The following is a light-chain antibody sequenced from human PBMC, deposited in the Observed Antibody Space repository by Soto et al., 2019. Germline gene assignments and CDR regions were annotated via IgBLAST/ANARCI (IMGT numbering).Light chain of an antibody. CDR1: QSVSSY. Sequence: ELVLTQSPATLSLSPGARATLSCRASQSVSSYLAWYQQKPGQAPSLLIYDASNRATGIPARFIGSGSGTDFTLPLSSLEPEDSAVYDCQQRSNWPTFGQGTKVDIK. V-gene: IGKV3-11*01. J-gene: IGKJ1*01. CDR3: QQRSNWPT. CDR2: DAS.